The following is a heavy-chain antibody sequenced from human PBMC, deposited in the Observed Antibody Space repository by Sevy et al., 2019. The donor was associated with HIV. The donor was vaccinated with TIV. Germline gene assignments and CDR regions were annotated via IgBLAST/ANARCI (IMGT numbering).Heavy chain of an antibody. V-gene: IGHV6-1*01. CDR2: TYYRSKWYN. CDR3: GRGNPVVNAFMDY. Sequence: KQSQTLSLTCAISGDSVSSNSAAWNWIRQSPSRGLEWLGRTYYRSKWYNDYAVSVKSRITINPDTSKNQFSLQLNSVTPEDAAVYYCGRGNPVVNAFMDYWGQGTLVTVSS. J-gene: IGHJ4*02. CDR1: GDSVSSNSAA. D-gene: IGHD2-21*01.